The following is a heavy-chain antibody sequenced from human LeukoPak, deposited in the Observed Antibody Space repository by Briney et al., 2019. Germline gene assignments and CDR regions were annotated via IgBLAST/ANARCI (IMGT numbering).Heavy chain of an antibody. D-gene: IGHD5-12*01. V-gene: IGHV4-59*01. CDR1: DGSISNYY. Sequence: PSETLSLTCTVSDGSISNYYWSWIRQPPGKGLEWIGYIYYSGSTKYNPSLKSRVAISVDTSKNQFSLKLSSVTAADTAVYYCARGHDMGGDSGYDFDDYWGQGTLVTVSS. J-gene: IGHJ4*02. CDR3: ARGHDMGGDSGYDFDDY. CDR2: IYYSGST.